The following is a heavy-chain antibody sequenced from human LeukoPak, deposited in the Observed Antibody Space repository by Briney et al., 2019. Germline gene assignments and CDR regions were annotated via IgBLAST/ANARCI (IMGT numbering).Heavy chain of an antibody. Sequence: KPSQTLSLTCTLSAGSISSGGYYWSWIRQHPGEGLEWIGNIYYSGTTYYNPSLKSRLTISVDTSKNQFSLKLSSVTAADTAVYYCARALGSSGYGWFDPWGQGTLVTVSS. CDR2: IYYSGTT. CDR1: AGSISSGGYY. CDR3: ARALGSSGYGWFDP. V-gene: IGHV4-31*03. D-gene: IGHD3-22*01. J-gene: IGHJ5*02.